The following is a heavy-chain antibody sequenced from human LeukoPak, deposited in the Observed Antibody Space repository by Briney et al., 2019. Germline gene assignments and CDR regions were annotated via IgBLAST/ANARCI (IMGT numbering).Heavy chain of an antibody. Sequence: SETLSLTCAVYGGSFNGYFWSWIRRPPGKGLEWIGEINHSGSTNYNPSLKSRVTISVDTSKNQFSLKLSSVTAADTAVYYCARHQNYDFWSGYSIYYFDYWGQGTLVTVSS. J-gene: IGHJ4*02. CDR2: INHSGST. D-gene: IGHD3-3*01. CDR3: ARHQNYDFWSGYSIYYFDY. CDR1: GGSFNGYF. V-gene: IGHV4-34*01.